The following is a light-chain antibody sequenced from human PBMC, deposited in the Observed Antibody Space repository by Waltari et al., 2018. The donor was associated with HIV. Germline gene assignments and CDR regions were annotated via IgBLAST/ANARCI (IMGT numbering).Light chain of an antibody. J-gene: IGLJ3*02. Sequence: SYELTQPPSVSVSPGQTARITCSGDTLPKKYAHWYQQKSGQAPVLVIYEDIKRPSGIPERFTGSSSGTMAILTISGARVEDEADYYCYSTESNGNHRVFGGGTKLTVL. CDR3: YSTESNGNHRV. V-gene: IGLV3-10*01. CDR1: TLPKKY. CDR2: EDI.